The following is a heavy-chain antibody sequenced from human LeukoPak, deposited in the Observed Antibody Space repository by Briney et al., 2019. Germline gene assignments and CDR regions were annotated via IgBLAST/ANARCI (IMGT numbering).Heavy chain of an antibody. J-gene: IGHJ3*02. CDR2: ISYDGSNK. CDR3: AKLGPAAAFDI. V-gene: IGHV3-30*18. Sequence: GGSLRLSCAASGFTFSSYAMHWVRQAPGKGLEWVAVISYDGSNKYYADSVKGRFTISRDNSKNTLYLQMNSLRAEDTAVYYCAKLGPAAAFDIWGQGTMVTASS. CDR1: GFTFSSYA. D-gene: IGHD2-2*01.